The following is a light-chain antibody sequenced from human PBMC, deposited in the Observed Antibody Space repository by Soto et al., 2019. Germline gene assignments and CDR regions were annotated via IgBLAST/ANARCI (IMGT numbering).Light chain of an antibody. Sequence: DIQMTQSASSLSASVGDRVTITCRASQSISSYLNWYQQKPGKAPKLLIYAASSLQSGVPSRFSGSGSGTDFTLTISSLQPEDFATYYCQQTYSVLRTFGPGTKVAIK. CDR2: AAS. CDR3: QQTYSVLRT. V-gene: IGKV1-39*01. J-gene: IGKJ3*01. CDR1: QSISSY.